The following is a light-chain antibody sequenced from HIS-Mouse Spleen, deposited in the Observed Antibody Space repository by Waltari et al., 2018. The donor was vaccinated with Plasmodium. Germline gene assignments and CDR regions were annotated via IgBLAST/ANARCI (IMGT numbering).Light chain of an antibody. J-gene: IGLJ3*02. CDR3: YSTDSSGNHRV. V-gene: IGLV3-10*01. Sequence: SYELTQPPSASVSPGQTARIPCSGAALPKKYAYWYQQKSGQAPVLVIYEDSKRPSGIPERFSGSSSGTMATLTISGAQVEDEADYYCYSTDSSGNHRVFGGGTKLTVL. CDR2: EDS. CDR1: ALPKKY.